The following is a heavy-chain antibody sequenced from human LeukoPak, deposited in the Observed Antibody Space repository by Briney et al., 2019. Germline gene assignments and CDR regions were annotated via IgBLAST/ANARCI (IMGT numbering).Heavy chain of an antibody. D-gene: IGHD3-9*01. CDR3: ARDRAPEEYYDILTGYYSGYYYYGMDV. CDR2: ISSSSSYI. V-gene: IGHV3-21*01. CDR1: GFTFSSYS. Sequence: GGSLRLSCAASGFTFSSYSMNWVRQAPGKGLEWVSSISSSSSYIYYADSVKGRFTISRDNAKNSLYLQMNSLRAEDTAVYYCARDRAPEEYYDILTGYYSGYYYYGMDVWGQGTTVTVSS. J-gene: IGHJ6*02.